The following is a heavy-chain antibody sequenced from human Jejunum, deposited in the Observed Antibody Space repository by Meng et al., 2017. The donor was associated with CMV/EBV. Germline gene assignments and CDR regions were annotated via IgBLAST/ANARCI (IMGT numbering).Heavy chain of an antibody. V-gene: IGHV4-39*01. Sequence: STIGSRDYWGWIRQAPKKGLEWLGSIYYTGGTYDNPSLRSRVTVSIDTSKNQFFLHLSSVTAADTAVYYCAGAKNYYGSGSSRLFDPWGQGLLVTVSS. D-gene: IGHD3-10*01. J-gene: IGHJ5*02. CDR1: STIGSRDY. CDR2: IYYTGGT. CDR3: AGAKNYYGSGSSRLFDP.